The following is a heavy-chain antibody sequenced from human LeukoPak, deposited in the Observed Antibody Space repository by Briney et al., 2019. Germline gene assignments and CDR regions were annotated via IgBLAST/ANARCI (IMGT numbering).Heavy chain of an antibody. J-gene: IGHJ4*02. CDR2: IWFHGSNK. CDR3: ARARSSFEISPFDY. V-gene: IGHV3-33*01. Sequence: PGGSLRLSCAASGFTFSNYGMHWVRQAPGKGLEWVAVIWFHGSNKYYADSVKGRFTVSRDNYKNTLYLQMNSLRAEDTAVYYCARARSSFEISPFDYWGQGTLVTVSS. D-gene: IGHD2/OR15-2a*01. CDR1: GFTFSNYG.